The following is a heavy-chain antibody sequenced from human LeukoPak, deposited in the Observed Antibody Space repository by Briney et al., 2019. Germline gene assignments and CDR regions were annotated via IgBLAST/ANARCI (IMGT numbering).Heavy chain of an antibody. J-gene: IGHJ4*02. CDR2: IGTAGDT. CDR3: AREMADNEYCSGGTCPLDY. CDR1: GFTFSVHD. V-gene: IGHV3-13*01. Sequence: GGSVRLSCAASGFTFSVHDMHWLRQTTGKGLEWVSAIGTAGDTYYPGSVKGRFTISREDAKNSLYLEMNSLRAGDTAVYYCAREMADNEYCSGGTCPLDYWGQGTLVTVSS. D-gene: IGHD2-15*01.